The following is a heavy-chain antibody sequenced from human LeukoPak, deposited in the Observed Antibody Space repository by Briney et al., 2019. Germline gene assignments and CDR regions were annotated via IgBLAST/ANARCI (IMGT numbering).Heavy chain of an antibody. Sequence: ASVKVSCKASGYTFTTYAMNWVRQAPGQGLQWVGWINTDTGNPTYAQGFTGRFVFSLDTSVSTAYLQISSLKAEDTALYYCARDLHPSGTYSYFDYWGQGTLVTVSS. D-gene: IGHD1-26*01. J-gene: IGHJ4*02. CDR2: INTDTGNP. V-gene: IGHV7-4-1*02. CDR1: GYTFTTYA. CDR3: ARDLHPSGTYSYFDY.